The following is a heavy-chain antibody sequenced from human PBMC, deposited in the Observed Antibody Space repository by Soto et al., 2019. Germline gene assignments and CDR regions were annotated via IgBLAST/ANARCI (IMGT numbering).Heavy chain of an antibody. CDR2: IIPIFGTA. Sequence: ASVKVSCKASGGTFSSYAISWVRQAPGQGLEWMGGIIPIFGTANYAQKFQRRVTITADESTSTAYMDLRSLRSEDTAVYYCAILTRSGWHKYYYYGMDVWGQGTTVTVSS. CDR3: AILTRSGWHKYYYYGMDV. D-gene: IGHD6-19*01. V-gene: IGHV1-69*13. CDR1: GGTFSSYA. J-gene: IGHJ6*02.